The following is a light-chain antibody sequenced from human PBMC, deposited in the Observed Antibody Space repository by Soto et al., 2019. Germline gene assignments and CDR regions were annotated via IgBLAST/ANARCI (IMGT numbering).Light chain of an antibody. Sequence: QSVLTQPASVSLSPGQSITISCTGTSSDVGNYNYVSWYQQHPGKVPKLMIYEVSNRPSGISNRFSGSKSGNTASLTISGLQAEDEADYYCSSYTSSSTPYVFGTGTKVTVL. J-gene: IGLJ1*01. CDR3: SSYTSSSTPYV. CDR2: EVS. V-gene: IGLV2-14*01. CDR1: SSDVGNYNY.